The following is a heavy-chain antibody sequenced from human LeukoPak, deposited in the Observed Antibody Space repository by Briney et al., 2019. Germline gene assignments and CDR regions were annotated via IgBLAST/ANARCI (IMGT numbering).Heavy chain of an antibody. V-gene: IGHV3-23*01. CDR2: ISGSGGST. CDR3: ARARGYCSSTSCYYYYYMDV. D-gene: IGHD2-2*01. J-gene: IGHJ6*03. Sequence: PGGSLRLSCAASGFTFSSYWMHWVRQAPGKGLVWVSAISGSGGSTYYAGSVKGRFTISRDNSKNTLYLQMNSLRADDTAVYYCARARGYCSSTSCYYYYYMDVWGKGTTVTISS. CDR1: GFTFSSYW.